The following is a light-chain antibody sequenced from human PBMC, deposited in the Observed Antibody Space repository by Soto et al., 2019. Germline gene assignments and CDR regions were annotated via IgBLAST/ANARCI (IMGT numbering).Light chain of an antibody. CDR2: WAS. Sequence: DIVMTQSPDSLAMSLGERATINCKSSQSVLYSSNNKNYLAWYQQKPGQPPKLLIYWASTRESGVPDRFSGSGSVTDFTLTISSLQAEDVAVYYCQQYYRTPFTFGGGTKVEIK. J-gene: IGKJ4*01. CDR3: QQYYRTPFT. CDR1: QSVLYSSNNKNY. V-gene: IGKV4-1*01.